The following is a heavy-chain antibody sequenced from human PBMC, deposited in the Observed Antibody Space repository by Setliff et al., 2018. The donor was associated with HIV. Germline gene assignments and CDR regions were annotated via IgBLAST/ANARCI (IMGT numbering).Heavy chain of an antibody. D-gene: IGHD3-10*01. J-gene: IGHJ4*02. V-gene: IGHV1-69*05. CDR1: GGTFRNFA. CDR3: AKAPSGWFAESLPSYFDY. CDR2: TIPIFNTA. Sequence: SVMVSCKASGGTFRNFALSWVRQAPGQGLEWMGGTIPIFNTANYAQKFQGRVSITTDESTNTAYMELNSLRFEDTAVYYCAKAPSGWFAESLPSYFDYWGQGTLVTVSS.